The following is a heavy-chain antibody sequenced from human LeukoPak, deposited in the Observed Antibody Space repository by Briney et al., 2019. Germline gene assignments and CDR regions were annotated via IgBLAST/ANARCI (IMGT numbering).Heavy chain of an antibody. D-gene: IGHD5-12*01. CDR3: ARAVDQDFDY. CDR2: IKPSDGST. J-gene: IGHJ4*02. Sequence: ASMKVSCKASGFIFTNYFMHWVRQAPGQGLEWMGMIKPSDGSTRYAQRFQDRVTVTSDTSTTTLYMELSSLRAEDTAVYYCARAVDQDFDYWGQGTLVTVSS. CDR1: GFIFTNYF. V-gene: IGHV1-46*01.